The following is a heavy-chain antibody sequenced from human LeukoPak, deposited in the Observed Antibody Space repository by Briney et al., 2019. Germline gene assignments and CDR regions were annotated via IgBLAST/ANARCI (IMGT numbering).Heavy chain of an antibody. V-gene: IGHV3-23*01. CDR3: AKTTVGYSSGRYPGWPADC. CDR2: ISGSGGST. D-gene: IGHD6-19*01. CDR1: GFTFSSYA. Sequence: RPGGSLRLSCAASGFTFSSYAMSWVRQAPGKGLEWVSAISGSGGSTYYADSVKGRFTISRDNSKNTLYLQMNSLRAEDTAVYYCAKTTVGYSSGRYPGWPADCWGQGTLVTVSS. J-gene: IGHJ4*02.